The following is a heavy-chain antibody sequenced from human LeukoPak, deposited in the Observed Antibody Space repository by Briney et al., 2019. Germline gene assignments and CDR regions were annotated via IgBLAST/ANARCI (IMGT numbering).Heavy chain of an antibody. D-gene: IGHD5-18*01. J-gene: IGHJ6*02. CDR2: IYYSGST. Sequence: SETLSLTCTVSGGSISSYYWSWIRQPPGKGLEWIGYIYYSGSTNYNPSLKSRVTISVDTSKNQFSLKLSSVTAADTAVYYCARPEQRWLLGVYYYGMYVCGQWNTRTVSS. CDR1: GGSISSYY. CDR3: ARPEQRWLLGVYYYGMYV. V-gene: IGHV4-59*08.